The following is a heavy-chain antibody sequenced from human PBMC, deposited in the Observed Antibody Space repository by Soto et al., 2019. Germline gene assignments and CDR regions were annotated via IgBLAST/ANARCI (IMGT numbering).Heavy chain of an antibody. J-gene: IGHJ6*02. CDR1: GFTFSSYA. V-gene: IGHV3-23*01. CDR3: AEEGPDCSSTSCYEYYYYGMDV. Sequence: GGSLRLSCAASGFTFSSYAMSWVRQAPGKGLEWVSAISGSGGSTYYADSVKGRFTISRDNSKNTLYLQMNSLRAEDTAVYYCAEEGPDCSSTSCYEYYYYGMDVWGQGTTVTVSS. D-gene: IGHD2-2*01. CDR2: ISGSGGST.